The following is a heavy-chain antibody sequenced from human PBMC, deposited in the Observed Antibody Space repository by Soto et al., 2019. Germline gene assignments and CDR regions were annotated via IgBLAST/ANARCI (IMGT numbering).Heavy chain of an antibody. CDR2: ISGDGSTT. CDR3: ARGGLQYQYYYAMDV. D-gene: IGHD2-2*01. J-gene: IGHJ6*02. Sequence: EVQLVESGGGLVQPGGSLRLSCAASGFTFSSCRMHWVRQAPGKGLVWVSRISGDGSTTTYADSVKGRFTISRDNAKNTLYLQMNTLRAEDTAVYYCARGGLQYQYYYAMDVWGQGTTVTVSS. CDR1: GFTFSSCR. V-gene: IGHV3-74*01.